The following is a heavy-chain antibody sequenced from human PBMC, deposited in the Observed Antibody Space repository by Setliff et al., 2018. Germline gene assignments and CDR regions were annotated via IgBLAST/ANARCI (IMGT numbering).Heavy chain of an antibody. V-gene: IGHV4-59*11. J-gene: IGHJ6*03. Sequence: KTSETLSLTCTVSDGSSSSHYWSWIRQPPGKGLEWIGYIHFSWSTNYNPSLKSRVTISLDTSKNQFSLKLSSVTGADAAVYYCAKDLGDDGHYYYYMDVWGKGTTVTVSS. D-gene: IGHD4-17*01. CDR1: DGSSSSHY. CDR3: AKDLGDDGHYYYYMDV. CDR2: IHFSWST.